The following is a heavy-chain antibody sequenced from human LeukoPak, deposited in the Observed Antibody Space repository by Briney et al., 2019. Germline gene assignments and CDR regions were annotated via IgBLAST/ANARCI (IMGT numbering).Heavy chain of an antibody. CDR3: ATSYDSSGNN. CDR2: IRQDGNAK. J-gene: IGHJ4*02. CDR1: GFAFRNFW. Sequence: PGGSLRLSCAASGFAFRNFWMSWVRQAPGKGLEWVANIRQDGNAKFYVASVKGRFTISRDNAKNSLYLQMNSLTAEDTAVYYCATSYDSSGNNWGQGTLVIVSS. V-gene: IGHV3-7*01. D-gene: IGHD3-22*01.